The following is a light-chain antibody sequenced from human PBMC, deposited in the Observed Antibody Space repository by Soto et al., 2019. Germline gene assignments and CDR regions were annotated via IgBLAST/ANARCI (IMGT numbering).Light chain of an antibody. J-gene: IGKJ4*01. CDR3: QQYSSSPLT. Sequence: EIVLTQSPATLSLSPGERATLSCRASQSVSSYLAWYQQKPGQAPRLLIYGASTRATGIPARFSGSGSGTDFTLTISRLEPEDFAVYHCQQYSSSPLTFGGGTKVDIK. V-gene: IGKV3-20*01. CDR1: QSVSSY. CDR2: GAS.